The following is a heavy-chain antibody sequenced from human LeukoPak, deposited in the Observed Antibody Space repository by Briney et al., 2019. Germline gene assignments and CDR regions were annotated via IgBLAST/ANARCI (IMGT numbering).Heavy chain of an antibody. CDR2: ISSSGSTI. V-gene: IGHV3-48*03. D-gene: IGHD2-15*01. J-gene: IGHJ3*02. CDR3: ARSRARYCSGGSCYSGAFDI. CDR1: GFTFSSYE. Sequence: PGGSLRLSCAASGFTFSSYEMNWVRQAPGKGLEWVSYISSSGSTIYYADSVKGRFTISRDNAKNSLYLQMSSLRAEDTAVYYCARSRARYCSGGSCYSGAFDIWGQGTMVTVSS.